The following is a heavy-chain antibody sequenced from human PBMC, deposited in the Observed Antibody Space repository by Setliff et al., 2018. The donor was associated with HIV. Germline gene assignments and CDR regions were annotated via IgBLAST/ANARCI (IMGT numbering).Heavy chain of an antibody. V-gene: IGHV4-61*09. CDR1: GGSIGSGSHY. J-gene: IGHJ4*02. CDR2: IYTTGST. Sequence: SETLSLTCTVSGGSIGSGSHYWSWIRQPAGKGLEWIGHIYTTGSTNYNPSLKSRVTISVDTSKNQFSLKLTSVTAADTAVYYCARDDWTCSDGTCFPITFDYWGQGTLVTVS. CDR3: ARDDWTCSDGTCFPITFDY. D-gene: IGHD2-15*01.